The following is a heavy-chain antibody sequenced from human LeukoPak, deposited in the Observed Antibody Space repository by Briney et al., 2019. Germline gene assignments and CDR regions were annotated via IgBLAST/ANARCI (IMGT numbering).Heavy chain of an antibody. V-gene: IGHV4-39*01. D-gene: IGHD5-18*01. CDR1: GGSISSSSAY. J-gene: IGHJ4*02. CDR2: IYYSKKT. Sequence: ASETLSLNCTVSGGSISSSSAYWGWLRQPPGKGLEWIGSIYYSKKTYYNPSLKSRATISADTSKNQFSQTLGSVSATDTAVYYCVSPRGFSYGYFDYWGQGTLVTVSS. CDR3: VSPRGFSYGYFDY.